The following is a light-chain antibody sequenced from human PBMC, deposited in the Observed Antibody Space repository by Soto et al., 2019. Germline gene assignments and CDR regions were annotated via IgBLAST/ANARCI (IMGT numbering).Light chain of an antibody. CDR2: GAS. CDR1: QSVSSSY. CDR3: QQYGSSLMYT. J-gene: IGKJ2*01. Sequence: EIVLTQSPGTLSLSPGERATLSCRASQSVSSSYSAWYQHKPGQAPRLLIYGASSMATGIPDRFSGSGSGTDFTLTISRLEPEDFAVYYCQQYGSSLMYTFGQGTKLEIK. V-gene: IGKV3-20*01.